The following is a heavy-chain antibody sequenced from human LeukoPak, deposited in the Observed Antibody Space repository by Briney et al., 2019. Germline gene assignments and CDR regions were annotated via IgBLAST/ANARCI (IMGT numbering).Heavy chain of an antibody. Sequence: PSETLSLTCAVYGGSFSGYYWSWIRQPPGKGLEWIGEINHSGSTNYNPSLKSRVTISVDTSKNQFSLKLSSVTAADTAVYYCAGIFGVVITETRYNWFDPWGQGTLVTVSS. CDR3: AGIFGVVITETRYNWFDP. D-gene: IGHD3-3*01. V-gene: IGHV4-34*01. J-gene: IGHJ5*02. CDR2: INHSGST. CDR1: GGSFSGYY.